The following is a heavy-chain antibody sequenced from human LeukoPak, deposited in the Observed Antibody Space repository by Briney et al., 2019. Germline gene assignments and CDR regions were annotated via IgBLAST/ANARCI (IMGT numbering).Heavy chain of an antibody. CDR3: ARDTSIAARPALMDV. CDR2: ISSSGSTI. J-gene: IGHJ6*04. Sequence: PGGSLRLSCAASGFTFSDYCMSWIRQAPGKGLEWVSYISSSGSTIYYADSVKGRFTISRDNAKNSLYLQMNSLRAEDTAVYYCARDTSIAARPALMDVWGKGTTVTVSS. CDR1: GFTFSDYC. V-gene: IGHV3-11*01. D-gene: IGHD6-6*01.